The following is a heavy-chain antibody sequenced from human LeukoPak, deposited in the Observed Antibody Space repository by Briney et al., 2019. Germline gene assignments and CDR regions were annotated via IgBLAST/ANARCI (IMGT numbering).Heavy chain of an antibody. V-gene: IGHV3-15*01. D-gene: IGHD2-2*01. J-gene: IGHJ4*02. CDR2: IKSKTDGGTT. Sequence: GGSLRLSCGASGFTFSSYEMNWVRQAPGKGLEGVGRIKSKTDGGTTDYAAPVKGRFTISRDDSKNTLYLQMNSLKTEDTAVYYCTTGYCSRTSCYYFDYWGQGTLVTVSS. CDR3: TTGYCSRTSCYYFDY. CDR1: GFTFSSYE.